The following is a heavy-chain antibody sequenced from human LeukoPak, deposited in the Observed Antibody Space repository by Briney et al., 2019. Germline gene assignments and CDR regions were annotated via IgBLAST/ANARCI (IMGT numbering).Heavy chain of an antibody. CDR3: AKDLEMATILHYLDY. D-gene: IGHD5-24*01. J-gene: IGHJ4*02. CDR1: GFTFSSYW. V-gene: IGHV3-30*18. CDR2: ISYDGSNK. Sequence: GGSLRLSCAASGFTFSSYWMHWVRQAPGKGLEWVAVISYDGSNKYYADSVKGRFTISRDNSKNTLYLQMNSLRAGDTAVYYCAKDLEMATILHYLDYWGQGTLVTVSS.